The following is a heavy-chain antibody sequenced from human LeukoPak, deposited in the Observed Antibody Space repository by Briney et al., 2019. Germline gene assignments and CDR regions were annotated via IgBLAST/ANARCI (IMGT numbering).Heavy chain of an antibody. CDR3: ARDIAAAGLFFDY. D-gene: IGHD6-13*01. J-gene: IGHJ4*02. V-gene: IGHV3-7*01. CDR2: MKYDGSEK. Sequence: GGSLRLSXAASGFTFGSYWMSWVRQAPGKGLEWVANMKYDGSEKDYVDSVKGRFTISRDNAKNSLYLQMNSLRAEDTAVYYCARDIAAAGLFFDYWGQGTLVTVSS. CDR1: GFTFGSYW.